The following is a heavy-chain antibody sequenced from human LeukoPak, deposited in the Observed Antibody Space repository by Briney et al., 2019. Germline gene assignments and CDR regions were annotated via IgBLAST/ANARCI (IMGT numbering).Heavy chain of an antibody. CDR1: GGSISSYY. Sequence: SETLSLTCTVSGGSISSYYWSWIRQPPGKGPEWIGYIYYSGSTNYNPSLKSRVTISVDTSKNQFSLKLGSVTAADTAVYYCARAKRGEAFDIWGQGTMVTVSS. V-gene: IGHV4-59*01. CDR2: IYYSGST. D-gene: IGHD3-10*01. J-gene: IGHJ3*02. CDR3: ARAKRGEAFDI.